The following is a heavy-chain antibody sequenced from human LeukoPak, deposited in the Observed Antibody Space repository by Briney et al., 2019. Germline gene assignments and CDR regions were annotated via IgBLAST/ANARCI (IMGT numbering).Heavy chain of an antibody. CDR1: GFTFSSSA. CDR3: AKDIQCTY. V-gene: IGHV3-23*01. J-gene: IGHJ4*02. D-gene: IGHD2-21*01. Sequence: GGSLRLSGAASGFTFSSSAMTWVRQSPGKGLEWFSLISGRGGNTYYADSVKGRFTISRNNSKNTLSLKMNCLRAEDQAVYHCAKDIQCTYWGQGTMVTVSS. CDR2: ISGRGGNT.